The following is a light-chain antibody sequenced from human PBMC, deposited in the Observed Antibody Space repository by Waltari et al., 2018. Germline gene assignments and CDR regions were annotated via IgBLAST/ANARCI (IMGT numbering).Light chain of an antibody. V-gene: IGLV3-21*01. CDR2: YDN. CDR3: QVWETTRGHQGV. Sequence: YVLTQPPSVSVAPGNTATLTCGGADVGSYSVHWYQKKPGQAPVLVIFYDNDRPSGIPERFSGSNSGNTATLTISRVEAGDEADYYCQVWETTRGHQGVFGPGTKVTVL. CDR1: DVGSYS. J-gene: IGLJ1*01.